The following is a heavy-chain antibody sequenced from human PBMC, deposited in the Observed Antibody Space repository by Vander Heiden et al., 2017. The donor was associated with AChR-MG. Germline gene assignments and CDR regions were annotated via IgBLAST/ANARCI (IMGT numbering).Heavy chain of an antibody. CDR3: AKSRDYTSVYYYSGFDY. CDR2: IRNDGSNT. D-gene: IGHD3-22*01. J-gene: IGHJ4*01. Sequence: QVQLVESGGGVVQPGGSLRLSCAASGLTFTTYGMHWVRQAPGKGLEWVAYIRNDGSNTFYADSVNGRVTISRDNSKNTLYVQMNSLRAEDTAVYYCAKSRDYTSVYYYSGFDYWGHGTLVTDSS. V-gene: IGHV3-30*02. CDR1: GLTFTTYG.